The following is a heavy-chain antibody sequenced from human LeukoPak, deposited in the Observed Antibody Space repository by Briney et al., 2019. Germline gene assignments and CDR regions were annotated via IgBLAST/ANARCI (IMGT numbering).Heavy chain of an antibody. V-gene: IGHV3-23*01. CDR3: AKGAYSTTWTFDY. CDR2: MTDSTT. J-gene: IGHJ4*02. CDR1: GFTFNSYA. D-gene: IGHD2/OR15-2a*01. Sequence: GGSLRLSCAASGFTFNSYAMSWVRQAPGKGLEWVSAMTDSTTYYADSVKGRFTISRDNSKNTLYLQMNSLRAEDTAVYYCAKGAYSTTWTFDYWGQGTLVTVSS.